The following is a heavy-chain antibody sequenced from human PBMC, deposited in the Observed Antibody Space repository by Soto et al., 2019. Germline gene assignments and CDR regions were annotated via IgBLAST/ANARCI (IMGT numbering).Heavy chain of an antibody. CDR3: ARGGTRKSRPKDIVVVPAANHYGMDV. CDR2: ISSSSSYI. CDR1: GFTFSSYS. Sequence: GGSLRLSCAASGFTFSSYSMNWVRQAPGKGLEWVSSISSSSSYIYYADSVKGRFTISRDNAKNSLYLQMNSLRAEDTAVYYCARGGTRKSRPKDIVVVPAANHYGMDVWGQGTTVTVSS. D-gene: IGHD2-2*01. V-gene: IGHV3-21*01. J-gene: IGHJ6*02.